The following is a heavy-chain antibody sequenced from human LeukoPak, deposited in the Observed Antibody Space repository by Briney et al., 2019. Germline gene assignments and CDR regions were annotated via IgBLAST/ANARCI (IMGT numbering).Heavy chain of an antibody. V-gene: IGHV4-39*07. CDR3: AREVLLWFGESESMDV. Sequence: PSETLSLTCTVSGGSISSSSYYWGWIRQPPGKGLEWIGSIYYSGSTYYNPSLKSRVTISVDTSKNRFSLKLSSVTAADTAVYYCAREVLLWFGESESMDVWGKGTTVTVSS. J-gene: IGHJ6*03. CDR1: GGSISSSSYY. CDR2: IYYSGST. D-gene: IGHD3-10*01.